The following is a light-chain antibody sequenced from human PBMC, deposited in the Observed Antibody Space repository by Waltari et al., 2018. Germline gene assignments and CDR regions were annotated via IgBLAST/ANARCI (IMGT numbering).Light chain of an antibody. CDR2: RND. Sequence: QSLLTQSPTASGTPGQRVTIPCSGTRYNLALHYVYWYQHAPGSAPTHLITRNDGRPPGVPDRFSGSKSGTSASLVITGLRSEDEADYFCAAWDDSLRSVVFGGGTTLTV. CDR3: AAWDDSLRSVV. CDR1: RYNLALHY. J-gene: IGLJ2*01. V-gene: IGLV1-47*01.